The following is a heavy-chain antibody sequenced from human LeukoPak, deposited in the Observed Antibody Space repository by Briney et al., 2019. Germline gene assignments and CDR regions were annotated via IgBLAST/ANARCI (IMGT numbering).Heavy chain of an antibody. J-gene: IGHJ6*02. CDR1: GGSFSGYH. CDR3: ASGYYYDSSHKGMDV. D-gene: IGHD3-22*01. Sequence: SETLSLTCAVYGGSFSGYHWSWIRQPPGKGLEWIGEINHSGSTNYNPSLKSRVTISVDTSKNQFSLKLSSVTAADTAVYYCASGYYYDSSHKGMDVWGQGTTVTVSS. V-gene: IGHV4-34*01. CDR2: INHSGST.